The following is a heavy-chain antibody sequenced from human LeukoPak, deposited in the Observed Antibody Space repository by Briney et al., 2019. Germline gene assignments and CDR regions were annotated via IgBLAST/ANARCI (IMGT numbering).Heavy chain of an antibody. CDR2: MNPNSGNT. D-gene: IGHD3-22*01. CDR3: AGAYYDSSGYYYNTDAFDI. V-gene: IGHV1-8*03. Sequence: GASVKVSCKASGYTFTSYDINWVRQATGQGLEWMGWMNPNSGNTGYAQKFQGRVTITRNTSISTAYMELSSLRSEDTAVYYCAGAYYDSSGYYYNTDAFDIWGQGTMVTVSS. CDR1: GYTFTSYD. J-gene: IGHJ3*02.